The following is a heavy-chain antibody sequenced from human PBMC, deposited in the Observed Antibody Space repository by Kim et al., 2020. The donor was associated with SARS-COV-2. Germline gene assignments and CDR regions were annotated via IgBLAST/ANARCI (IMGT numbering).Heavy chain of an antibody. CDR3: ARDLAAAGSYYYGMDV. D-gene: IGHD6-13*01. V-gene: IGHV3-11*01. J-gene: IGHJ6*02. CDR1: GFTFSDYY. CDR2: ISSSGSTI. Sequence: GGSLRLSCAASGFTFSDYYMSWIRQAPGKGLEWVSYISSSGSTIYYADSVKGRFTISRDNAKNSLYLQMNSLRAEDTAVYYCARDLAAAGSYYYGMDVWGQGTTVTVSS.